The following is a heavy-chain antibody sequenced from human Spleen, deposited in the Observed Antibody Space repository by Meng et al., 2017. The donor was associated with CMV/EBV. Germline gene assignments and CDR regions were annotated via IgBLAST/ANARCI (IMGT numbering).Heavy chain of an antibody. CDR2: ISSGGSTI. V-gene: IGHV3-48*04. CDR1: GFIFSNYS. J-gene: IGHJ4*02. Sequence: GESLKISCVASGFIFSNYSLNWVRQTPGKGLEWVSFISSGGSTISYADSVKGRFTISRDNAKNSLFLQMNSLRAEDTAVYYCAREVPTKSHFDYWGQGTLVTVSS. CDR3: AREVPTKSHFDY.